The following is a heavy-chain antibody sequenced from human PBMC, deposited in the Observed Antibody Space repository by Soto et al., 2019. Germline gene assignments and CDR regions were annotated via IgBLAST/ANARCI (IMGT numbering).Heavy chain of an antibody. CDR3: ARDGWPPTDY. CDR2: INHSGST. J-gene: IGHJ4*02. V-gene: IGHV4-34*01. D-gene: IGHD6-19*01. CDR1: GGAFSGYY. Sequence: QVQLQQWGAGLLKPSETLSLTCAVYGGAFSGYYWTWIRQPPGKGLEWIGEINHSGSTNYNPSLKRRVTISVDTSKNQFSLQLSSVTAAATAVYYCARDGWPPTDYWGQGTLVTVSS.